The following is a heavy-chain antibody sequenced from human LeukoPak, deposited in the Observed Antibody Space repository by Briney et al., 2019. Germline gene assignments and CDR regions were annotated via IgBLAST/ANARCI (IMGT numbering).Heavy chain of an antibody. V-gene: IGHV1-2*02. CDR1: GYTFTGYY. Sequence: ASVKVSCKASGYTFTGYYMHWVRQAPGQGLEWMAWINPNSGDTYSAPKFQGRVTMTRDTSISTASMELSWLSSGDTAVYYCATGVATAFSYWGQGTLVTVSS. CDR2: INPNSGDT. D-gene: IGHD5-18*01. CDR3: ATGVATAFSY. J-gene: IGHJ4*02.